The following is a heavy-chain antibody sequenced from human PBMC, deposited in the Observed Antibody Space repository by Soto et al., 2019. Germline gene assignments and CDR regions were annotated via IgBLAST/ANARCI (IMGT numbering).Heavy chain of an antibody. J-gene: IGHJ6*02. D-gene: IGHD1-26*01. V-gene: IGHV1-69*06. CDR1: GGTFSSYA. CDR2: IIPIFGTA. Sequence: SVKVSCKASGGTFSSYAISWVRQAPGQGLEWMGGIIPIFGTANYAQKFQGRVTITADKSTSTAYMELSSLRSEDTAVYYCARGRATGSGSYGYYYFGMDVWGQGTTVTVSS. CDR3: ARGRATGSGSYGYYYFGMDV.